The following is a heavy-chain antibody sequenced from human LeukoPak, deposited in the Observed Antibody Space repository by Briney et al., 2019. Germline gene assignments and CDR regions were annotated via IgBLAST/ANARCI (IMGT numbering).Heavy chain of an antibody. J-gene: IGHJ4*02. V-gene: IGHV1-69*01. CDR2: INPIFGTA. CDR1: GGTFSSYA. Sequence: ASVKVSCKASGGTFSSYAISWVRQAPGQGLEWMGGINPIFGTANYAQKFQGRVTITADESTSTAYMELSSLRSEDTAVYYCARDGFSRRGYSSSDYWGQGTLVTVSS. CDR3: ARDGFSRRGYSSSDY. D-gene: IGHD5-18*01.